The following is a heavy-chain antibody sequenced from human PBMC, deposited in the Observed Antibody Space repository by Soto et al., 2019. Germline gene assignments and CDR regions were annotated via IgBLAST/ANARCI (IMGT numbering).Heavy chain of an antibody. CDR2: INPKNGST. D-gene: IGHD2-15*01. J-gene: IGHJ4*02. CDR1: GYSFTGYS. CDR3: ARFGCSGGSCPFDY. V-gene: IGHV1-2*04. Sequence: GASVKVSCKASGYSFTGYSMHWVRQAPGQGLEWMGRINPKNGSTNYARKFQGWVTMIRDTSTSTVYMELSSLKSEDTAVYYCARFGCSGGSCPFDYWGQGTLVTVSS.